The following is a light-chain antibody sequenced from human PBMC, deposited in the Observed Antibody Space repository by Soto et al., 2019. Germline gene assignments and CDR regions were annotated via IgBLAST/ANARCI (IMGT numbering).Light chain of an antibody. CDR1: QSVNNK. CDR3: QQYDNWPPRT. Sequence: EIVMTQSPATLSVSPGERATLSCRASQSVNNKLAWYQQKPGQAPRLLIYGASTRATGIPARFSGSGSGTECALTISSLQSEDFAVYYCQQYDNWPPRTFGQGTKVEIK. J-gene: IGKJ1*01. CDR2: GAS. V-gene: IGKV3-15*01.